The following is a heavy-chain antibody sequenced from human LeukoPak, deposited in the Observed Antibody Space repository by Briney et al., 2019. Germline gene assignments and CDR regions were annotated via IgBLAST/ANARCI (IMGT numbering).Heavy chain of an antibody. CDR2: ISWDGGST. CDR3: AKASPGGSSPWSYYYYYYMDV. CDR1: GFTFDDYA. J-gene: IGHJ6*03. V-gene: IGHV3-43D*03. D-gene: IGHD4-23*01. Sequence: GGSLRLSCAASGFTFDDYAMHWVRQAPGKGLEWVSLISWDGGSTYYADSVKGRFTISRDNSKNSLYLQMNSLRAEDTALYYCAKASPGGSSPWSYYYYYYMDVWGKGTTVTVSS.